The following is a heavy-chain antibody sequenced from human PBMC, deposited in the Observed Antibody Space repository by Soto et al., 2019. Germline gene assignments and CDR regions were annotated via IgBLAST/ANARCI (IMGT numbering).Heavy chain of an antibody. V-gene: IGHV4-59*01. J-gene: IGHJ6*02. CDR2: IYYSGST. D-gene: IGHD5-18*01. CDR3: ARGGLPWYYYYGMDV. Sequence: SETLSLTCTVSGGSISSYYWSWIRQPPGNGLEWIGYIYYSGSTNYNPSLKSRVTISVDTSKNQFSLKLSSVTAADTAVHYCARGGLPWYYYYGMDVWGQGTTVTVSS. CDR1: GGSISSYY.